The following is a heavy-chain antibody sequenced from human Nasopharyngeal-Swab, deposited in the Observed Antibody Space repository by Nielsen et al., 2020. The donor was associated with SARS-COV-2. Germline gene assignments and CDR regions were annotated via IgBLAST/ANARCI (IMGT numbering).Heavy chain of an antibody. CDR3: WGGGEVVPAANDY. CDR1: GYTFTSYY. Sequence: ASVKVSCKASGYTFTSYYMHWVRQAPGQGLEWMGIINPSGGSTSSPQKFQARVTMTRDTSTTKFYMELSSLRSEDTALYYWWGGGEVVPAANDYWGQGTLVTVSS. J-gene: IGHJ4*02. D-gene: IGHD2-2*01. CDR2: INPSGGST. V-gene: IGHV1-46*01.